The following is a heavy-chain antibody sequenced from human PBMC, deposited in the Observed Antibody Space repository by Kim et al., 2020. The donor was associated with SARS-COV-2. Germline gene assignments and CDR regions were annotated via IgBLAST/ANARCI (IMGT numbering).Heavy chain of an antibody. CDR2: IWYDGGSK. CDR1: GFTFSSYG. V-gene: IGHV3-33*01. CDR3: ARELGYWSSTSFSYYYYGRDV. D-gene: IGHD2-2*01. Sequence: GGSLRLSCAASGFTFSSYGMHWVRQAPGKGLEWVSVIWYDGGSKYYADSVKGRFTISRDNSKNTLYLQMNSLRAEDTAVYYCARELGYWSSTSFSYYYYGRDVWGQGTTVTVSS. J-gene: IGHJ6*01.